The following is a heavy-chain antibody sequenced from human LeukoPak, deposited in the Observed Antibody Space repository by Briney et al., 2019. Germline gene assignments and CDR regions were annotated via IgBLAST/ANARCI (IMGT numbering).Heavy chain of an antibody. CDR3: ARGSDYDYIWGSSPSYYYYGMDV. Sequence: GASVKVSCKASGYTFTSYAMHWVRQAPGQRLEWMGWSNAGNGNTKYSQEFQGRVTITRDTSASTAYMELSSLRSEDMAVYYCARGSDYDYIWGSSPSYYYYGMDVWGQGTTVTVSS. D-gene: IGHD3-16*01. V-gene: IGHV1-3*02. J-gene: IGHJ6*02. CDR1: GYTFTSYA. CDR2: SNAGNGNT.